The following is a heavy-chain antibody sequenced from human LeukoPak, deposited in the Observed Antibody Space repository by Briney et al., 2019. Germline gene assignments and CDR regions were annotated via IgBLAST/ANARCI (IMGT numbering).Heavy chain of an antibody. J-gene: IGHJ4*02. CDR2: INRDGSTT. V-gene: IGHV3-74*01. CDR1: GFTFSNYW. Sequence: GGSLRLSCAASGFTFSNYWVHWPRQAPGKVLVWVSRINRDGSTTNYADSVKGRFTVSRDNAKNTLNLQMNSLRAEDTAVYYCASGRKSGESSEIDFWGQGTLVTVSS. D-gene: IGHD3-10*01. CDR3: ASGRKSGESSEIDF.